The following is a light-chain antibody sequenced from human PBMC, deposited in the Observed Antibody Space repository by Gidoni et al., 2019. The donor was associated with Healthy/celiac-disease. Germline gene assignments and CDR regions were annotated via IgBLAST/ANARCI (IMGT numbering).Light chain of an antibody. CDR2: GAS. Sequence: DIVLTQSPGTLSLSPGERATLSCRASQSVSSSYLAWYQQKPGQAPRLLIYGASSRATGIPDRFSCSGSGTDFTLTISRLEPEDFAVYYCQQYGSSPPEITFGPGTKVDIK. CDR3: QQYGSSPPEIT. V-gene: IGKV3-20*01. CDR1: QSVSSSY. J-gene: IGKJ3*01.